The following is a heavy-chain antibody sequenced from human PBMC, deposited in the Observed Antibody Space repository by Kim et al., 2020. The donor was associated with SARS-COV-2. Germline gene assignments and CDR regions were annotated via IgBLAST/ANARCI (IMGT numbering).Heavy chain of an antibody. V-gene: IGHV1-8*02. Sequence: ASVKVSCKASGYTFTSHNINWVRQATGQGLEWMGWVNPNSGNTGYVQKFQGKVTMTSNTSISTAYMELSSLRSEDTAVYYCARGIGEAAERGTYWGQGTQVTVSS. J-gene: IGHJ4*02. CDR2: VNPNSGNT. D-gene: IGHD6-19*01. CDR3: ARGIGEAAERGTY. CDR1: GYTFTSHN.